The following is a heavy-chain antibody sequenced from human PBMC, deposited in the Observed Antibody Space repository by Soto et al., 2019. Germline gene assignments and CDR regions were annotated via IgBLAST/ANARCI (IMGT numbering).Heavy chain of an antibody. Sequence: QVQLVESGGGGVQPGRSLRLSCAASGFTFTNYGMHWVRQAPGKGREWVSVIWYDGSNKYYADSVKGRFTISKDNSQNTLYLQMNNLRAEDTAMYYCTRDPYGGSRYYFDSWGQGTLVTVSS. CDR2: IWYDGSNK. D-gene: IGHD1-26*01. V-gene: IGHV3-33*01. CDR3: TRDPYGGSRYYFDS. CDR1: GFTFTNYG. J-gene: IGHJ4*02.